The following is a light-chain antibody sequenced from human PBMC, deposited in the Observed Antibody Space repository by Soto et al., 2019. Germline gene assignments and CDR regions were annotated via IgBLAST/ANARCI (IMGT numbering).Light chain of an antibody. V-gene: IGKV4-1*01. CDR1: QSVLYSPNSKNY. Sequence: DIVMTQSPDSLAVSLGERATINCKSSQSVLYSPNSKNYLAWYQQKPGQPPKLLIFWASTRESGVPDRFSGSWSGTDFTLTISSLHAEDVAVYYCHQYYLTPYTFGQGTKLEI. J-gene: IGKJ2*01. CDR2: WAS. CDR3: HQYYLTPYT.